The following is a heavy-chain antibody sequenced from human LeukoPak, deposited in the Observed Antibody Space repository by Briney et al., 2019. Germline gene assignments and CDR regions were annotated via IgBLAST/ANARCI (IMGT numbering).Heavy chain of an antibody. Sequence: GGSLRLSCAASGFTFSSYEMNWVRQAPGKGLEWVSYISSSGSTIYYADSVKGRFTISRDNDKNSLYLQMNSLRAEDTAVYYCAGVAMYSSGWYERAFDIWGQGTMVTVSS. CDR3: AGVAMYSSGWYERAFDI. CDR2: ISSSGSTI. J-gene: IGHJ3*02. D-gene: IGHD6-19*01. CDR1: GFTFSSYE. V-gene: IGHV3-48*03.